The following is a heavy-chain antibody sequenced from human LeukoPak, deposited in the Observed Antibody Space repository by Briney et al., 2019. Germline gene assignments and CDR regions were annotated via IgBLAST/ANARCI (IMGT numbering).Heavy chain of an antibody. CDR3: ARRESGHRGGTREYYFDY. Sequence: ASVKVSCKASGYTFTSYDINWVRQATGQGLEWMGWMNPNSGNTDYALKLQGRVTMTRNTSISTAYMELSGLRSEDTAVYYCARRESGHRGGTREYYFDYWGQGTLVTVSS. D-gene: IGHD3-10*01. V-gene: IGHV1-8*01. CDR1: GYTFTSYD. CDR2: MNPNSGNT. J-gene: IGHJ4*02.